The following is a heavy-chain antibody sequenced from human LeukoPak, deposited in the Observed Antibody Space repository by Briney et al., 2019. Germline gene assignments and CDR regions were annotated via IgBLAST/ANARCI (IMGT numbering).Heavy chain of an antibody. Sequence: PGGSLRLSCAASGFTVSYNYMNWVRQAPGKGLEWVSVISGSGGSTYSAESVKGRFTISRDNSKNTLYLQMNSLRVEDTAVYYCAKGPRASGWTYFDYWGQGTLVTVSS. CDR2: ISGSGGST. V-gene: IGHV3-23*01. J-gene: IGHJ4*02. D-gene: IGHD6-19*01. CDR1: GFTVSYNY. CDR3: AKGPRASGWTYFDY.